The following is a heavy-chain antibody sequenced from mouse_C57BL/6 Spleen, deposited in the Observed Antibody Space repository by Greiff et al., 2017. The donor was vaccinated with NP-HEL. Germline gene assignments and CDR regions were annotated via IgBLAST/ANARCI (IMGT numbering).Heavy chain of an antibody. CDR2: ISYDGSN. CDR3: AREEAYAHYFDY. CDR1: GYSITSGYY. D-gene: IGHD6-5*01. V-gene: IGHV3-6*01. J-gene: IGHJ2*01. Sequence: VQLVESGPGLVKPSQSLSLTCSVTGYSITSGYYWNWIRQFPGNKLEWMGYISYDGSNNYNPSLKNRISITRDTSKNQFFLKLNSVTTEDTATYYCAREEAYAHYFDYWGQGTTLTVSS.